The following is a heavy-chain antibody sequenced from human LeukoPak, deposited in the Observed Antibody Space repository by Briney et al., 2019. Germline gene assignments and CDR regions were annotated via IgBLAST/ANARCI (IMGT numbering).Heavy chain of an antibody. CDR3: ARHHHSSGSLFDY. J-gene: IGHJ4*02. Sequence: GESLQISCKGSGYSFTSYWIGWVRQMPGKGLEWMGIIYPGDSDTRYSPSFQGQVTISADKSISTAYLQWSSLKASDTAMYNCARHHHSSGSLFDYWGQGTLVTVSS. CDR2: IYPGDSDT. V-gene: IGHV5-51*01. CDR1: GYSFTSYW. D-gene: IGHD6-19*01.